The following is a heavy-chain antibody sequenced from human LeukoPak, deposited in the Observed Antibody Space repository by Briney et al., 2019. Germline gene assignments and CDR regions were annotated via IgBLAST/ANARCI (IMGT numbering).Heavy chain of an antibody. D-gene: IGHD6-13*01. J-gene: IGHJ4*02. CDR1: GGSISSSSYY. V-gene: IGHV4-61*01. CDR3: ARSWSIAAAGLDY. Sequence: PSETLSLTCTVSGGSISSSSYYWSWLRQPPGKGLEWIGYIYYSGSTNYNPSLKSRVTISVDTSKNQFSLKLSSVTAADTAVYYCARSWSIAAAGLDYWGQGTLVTVSS. CDR2: IYYSGST.